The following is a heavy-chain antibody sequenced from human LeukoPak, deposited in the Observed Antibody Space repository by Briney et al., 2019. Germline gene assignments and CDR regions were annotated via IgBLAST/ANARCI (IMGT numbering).Heavy chain of an antibody. D-gene: IGHD6-19*01. J-gene: IGHJ4*02. V-gene: IGHV3-23*01. CDR3: ARRGSSGWYDY. CDR2: ISGGGPDT. CDR1: GFTFSNAW. Sequence: GGSLRLSCAASGFTFSNAWMSWVRQAPGKGLECVSAISGGGPDTYYTDSVKGRFTISRDNSKNTLYLEMNSLRAEDTAVYYCARRGSSGWYDYWGQGTLVTVSS.